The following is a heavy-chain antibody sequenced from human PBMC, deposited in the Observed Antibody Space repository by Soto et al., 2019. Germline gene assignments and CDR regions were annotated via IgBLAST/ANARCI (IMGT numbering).Heavy chain of an antibody. J-gene: IGHJ6*02. D-gene: IGHD2-21*02. Sequence: SETLSLTCAVYGGSFSGYYWSWILQPPGKGLDWIGEINHSGSTNYNPSLKSRVTISVDTSKNQFSLKLSSVTAADTAVYYCARFYCGGDCYLPYYYYYGMDVWGQGTTVTVYS. CDR1: GGSFSGYY. CDR2: INHSGST. CDR3: ARFYCGGDCYLPYYYYYGMDV. V-gene: IGHV4-34*01.